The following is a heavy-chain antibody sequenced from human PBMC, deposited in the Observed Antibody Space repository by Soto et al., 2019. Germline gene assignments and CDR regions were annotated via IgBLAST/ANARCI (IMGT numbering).Heavy chain of an antibody. CDR2: IYYSGST. D-gene: IGHD6-13*01. CDR3: ASTNPETGYSSSWYFDY. J-gene: IGHJ4*02. V-gene: IGHV4-59*01. Sequence: SETLSLTCTVSGGSISSYYWSWIRQPPGEGLEWIGYIYYSGSTNYNPSLKSRVTISVDTSKNQFSLKLSSVTAADTAVYYCASTNPETGYSSSWYFDYWGQGTLVTVSS. CDR1: GGSISSYY.